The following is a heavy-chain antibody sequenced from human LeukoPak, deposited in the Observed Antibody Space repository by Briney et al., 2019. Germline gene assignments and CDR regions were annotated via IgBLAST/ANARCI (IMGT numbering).Heavy chain of an antibody. CDR1: GASMSSNY. CDR3: ASTRRAAVAGRFDS. D-gene: IGHD6-19*01. Sequence: LETLSLTCNVSGASMSSNYWSWIRQPPGKGLEWIGYIYHSGNTNYSPSPESRVTMSVDESKNQFSLRVHFVSAAGTAVYYCASTRRAAVAGRFDSWGQGTPVTVSS. J-gene: IGHJ4*02. CDR2: IYHSGNT. V-gene: IGHV4-4*09.